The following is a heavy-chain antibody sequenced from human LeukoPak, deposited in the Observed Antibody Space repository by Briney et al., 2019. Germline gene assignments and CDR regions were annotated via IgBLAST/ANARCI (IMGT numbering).Heavy chain of an antibody. V-gene: IGHV4-59*01. J-gene: IGHJ4*02. Sequence: KTSETLSLTCTVSGGSISSYFWSWFRQPPGKGLEWIGHIYYSGSTNYNPSLKSRVTISVDSSKNQFSLKLSSVTAADMAVYHCARMDSSWYGIGYWGQGSLVTVSS. D-gene: IGHD6-13*01. CDR1: GGSISSYF. CDR2: IYYSGST. CDR3: ARMDSSWYGIGY.